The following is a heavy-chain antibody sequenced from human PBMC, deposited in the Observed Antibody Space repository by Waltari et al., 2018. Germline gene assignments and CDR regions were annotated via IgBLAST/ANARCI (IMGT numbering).Heavy chain of an antibody. D-gene: IGHD6-19*01. CDR2: IKQDASEK. CDR3: AASVGVAPNY. Sequence: EVQLVESGGGLVQPGGSLSLSCPASGFPFNNYWMTWVRQAPGKGLEWVANIKQDASEKYYVDSVKGRFIISRDNTKNSLYLQMNSLRAEDTAVYYCAASVGVAPNYWGHGTLVTVSS. V-gene: IGHV3-7*01. CDR1: GFPFNNYW. J-gene: IGHJ4*01.